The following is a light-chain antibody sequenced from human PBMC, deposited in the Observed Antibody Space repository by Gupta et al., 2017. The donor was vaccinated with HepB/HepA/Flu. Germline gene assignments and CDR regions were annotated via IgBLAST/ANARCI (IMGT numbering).Light chain of an antibody. Sequence: ENVLTQSPGTLSLSPGERATLSCRASQSITRTYLAWYQQKPGQAPRLLIYGISTRATGTPDRFSGSGSGTDFTLTISRLEPEDFAIYYCQQYGSSPLTFGGGTRVEIK. CDR1: QSITRTY. V-gene: IGKV3-20*01. CDR2: GIS. J-gene: IGKJ4*01. CDR3: QQYGSSPLT.